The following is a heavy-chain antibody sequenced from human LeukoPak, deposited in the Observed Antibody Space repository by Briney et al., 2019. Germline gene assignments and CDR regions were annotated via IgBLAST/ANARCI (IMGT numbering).Heavy chain of an antibody. D-gene: IGHD3-16*01. CDR1: GGSISSYY. CDR3: ARVPTLVGPGAFDI. Sequence: PSETLSLTCTVSGGSISSYYWSWIRQPAGKGLEWIGRIYTSGSTNYNPSLKSRVTMSVDTPKNQFSLKLSSVTAADTAVYYCARVPTLVGPGAFDIWGQGTMVAVSS. V-gene: IGHV4-4*07. J-gene: IGHJ3*02. CDR2: IYTSGST.